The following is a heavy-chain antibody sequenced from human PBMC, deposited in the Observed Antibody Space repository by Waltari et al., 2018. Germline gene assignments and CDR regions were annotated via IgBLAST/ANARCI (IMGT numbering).Heavy chain of an antibody. V-gene: IGHV1-18*01. CDR3: ARDLSPLIVVVVAATPLGY. D-gene: IGHD2-15*01. Sequence: QVQLVQSGAEVKKPGASVKVSCKASGYTFTSYGIRWVRQATGQGLEWMGWISAYNGNTNYAQKLQGRVTMTTDTSTSTAYMELRSLRSDDTAVYYCARDLSPLIVVVVAATPLGYWGQGTLVTVSS. CDR1: GYTFTSYG. CDR2: ISAYNGNT. J-gene: IGHJ4*02.